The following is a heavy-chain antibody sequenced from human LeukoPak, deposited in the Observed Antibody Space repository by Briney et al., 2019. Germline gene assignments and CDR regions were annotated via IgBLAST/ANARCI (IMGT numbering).Heavy chain of an antibody. D-gene: IGHD3-16*01. CDR1: GYTFTVYY. J-gene: IGHJ4*02. CDR2: INPNSGGT. Sequence: ASVTVSCKASGYTFTVYYMHWVRQAPEQGLEWMGWINPNSGGTNYAQKFQGRFTMPRDTSISTAYMELGRLRSDDTAVYYCARSAEAGPTDDYDYWGQGTLVSGS. V-gene: IGHV1-2*02. CDR3: ARSAEAGPTDDYDY.